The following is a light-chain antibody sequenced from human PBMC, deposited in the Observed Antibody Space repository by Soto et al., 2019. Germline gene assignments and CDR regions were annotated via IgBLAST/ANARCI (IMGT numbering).Light chain of an antibody. Sequence: QSVLTQPPSVSGAPGQRVTISCTGSSSDIGAGYDVHWYQQLPGTAPKLLIHRNNQRPSGVPDRFSGSKSGTSASLAISGLRSEDEADYYCGTWDDSLSGRVFGGGTKLTVL. CDR1: SSDIGAGYD. J-gene: IGLJ3*02. V-gene: IGLV1-47*01. CDR2: RNN. CDR3: GTWDDSLSGRV.